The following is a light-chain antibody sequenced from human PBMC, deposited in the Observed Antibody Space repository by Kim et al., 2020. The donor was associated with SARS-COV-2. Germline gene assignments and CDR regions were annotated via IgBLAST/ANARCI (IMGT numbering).Light chain of an antibody. V-gene: IGKV3-20*01. Sequence: SPGDRVTLSCRANQSVSSNQLAWYQQKPGQAPRLLIYGASSRATGIPDRFTGSGSGTDFTLSISRLEPEDFAVYYCQHYATFRWTFGQGTKVDIK. CDR3: QHYATFRWT. CDR1: QSVSSNQ. J-gene: IGKJ1*01. CDR2: GAS.